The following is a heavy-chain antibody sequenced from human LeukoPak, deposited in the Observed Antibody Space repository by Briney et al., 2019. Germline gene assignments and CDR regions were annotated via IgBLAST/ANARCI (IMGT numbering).Heavy chain of an antibody. J-gene: IGHJ4*02. CDR2: IYPGDSDA. CDR1: GFSFTAYW. CDR3: ARQGARAYNPFDL. Sequence: GESLKISCQGSGFSFTAYWIAWVRQMPGKGLEWMGFIYPGDSDARYNPSIQGQVTISADKSISSAYLQWSSLKASDTAMYYCARQGARAYNPFDLWGQGAPVTVSS. D-gene: IGHD5-18*01. V-gene: IGHV5-51*01.